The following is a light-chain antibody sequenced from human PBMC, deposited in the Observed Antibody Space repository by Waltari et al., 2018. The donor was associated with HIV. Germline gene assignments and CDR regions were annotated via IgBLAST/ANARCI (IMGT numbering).Light chain of an antibody. CDR2: GAS. Sequence: TQSPASLSVSPGERATLSCRASQNVITNLAWYQRKPGQVSRLLIYGASTRATGIPARFSGSGSGTEFTLTISSLQSEDFAVYFCQQYNNWPLTFGGGTKVEI. CDR3: QQYNNWPLT. V-gene: IGKV3-15*01. CDR1: QNVITN. J-gene: IGKJ4*01.